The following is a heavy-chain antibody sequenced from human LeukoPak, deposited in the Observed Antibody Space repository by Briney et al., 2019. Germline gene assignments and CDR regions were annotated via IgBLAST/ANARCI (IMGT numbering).Heavy chain of an antibody. CDR3: AKDGGQGAFDI. J-gene: IGHJ3*02. V-gene: IGHV4-59*12. CDR1: DDSLNNYY. CDR2: IYYSGHT. D-gene: IGHD3-16*01. Sequence: SETLSLTCTVFDDSLNNYYWNWIRQPPGKGLEWIGYIYYSGHTNYNPSLNSRVTISVDTSKSQFSLKLSSVTAADTAVYYCAKDGGQGAFDIWGQGTMVTVSS.